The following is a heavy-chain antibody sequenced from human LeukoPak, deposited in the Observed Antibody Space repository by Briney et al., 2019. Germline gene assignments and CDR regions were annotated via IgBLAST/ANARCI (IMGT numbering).Heavy chain of an antibody. V-gene: IGHV1-18*01. D-gene: IGHD7-27*01. Sequence: GASVKVSCKASGYTFTSYDINWVRQAPGQGLEWMGWISAYNGNTNYAQKLQGRVTMTTDTSTSTAYMELRSLRSDDTAVYYCARATGTYYYYYYMDVWGKGTTVTISS. CDR3: ARATGTYYYYYYMDV. J-gene: IGHJ6*03. CDR1: GYTFTSYD. CDR2: ISAYNGNT.